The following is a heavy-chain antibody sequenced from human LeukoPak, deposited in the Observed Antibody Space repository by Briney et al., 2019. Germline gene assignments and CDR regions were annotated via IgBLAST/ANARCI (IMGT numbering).Heavy chain of an antibody. CDR2: ININSRSI. CDR1: GFTFSRYS. V-gene: IGHV3-48*02. J-gene: IGHJ4*02. D-gene: IGHD3-10*01. Sequence: GGFLRLSCAASGFTFSRYSMNWVRQAPGKGLEWLAYININSRSIHYADSVKGRFTISRDNGKSSLYLQMNSLRDEDTALYLCALQNPYGSLNDWGQGTLVTVSS. CDR3: ALQNPYGSLND.